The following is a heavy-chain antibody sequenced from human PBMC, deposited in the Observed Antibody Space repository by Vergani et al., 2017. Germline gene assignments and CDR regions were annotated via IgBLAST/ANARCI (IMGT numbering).Heavy chain of an antibody. CDR1: GGSVSSGSYY. V-gene: IGHV4-61*01. J-gene: IGHJ6*03. CDR3: ARXGSSPDPYYYYYYYMDV. CDR2: IYYSGST. Sequence: QVQLQESGPGLVKPSETLSLTCTVSGGSVSSGSYYWSWIRQPQGKGLEWIGYIYYSGSTNYNPSLQSRVTISVDTSKNQFSLKLSSVTAADTAVYYCARXGSSPDPYYYYYYYMDVWGKGTTVTVSS. D-gene: IGHD6-19*01.